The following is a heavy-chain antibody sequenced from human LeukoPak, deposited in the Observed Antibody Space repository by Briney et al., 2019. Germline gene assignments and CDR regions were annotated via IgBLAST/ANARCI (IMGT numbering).Heavy chain of an antibody. CDR1: GYTFTGYY. D-gene: IGHD3-10*01. CDR2: INPNSGGT. Sequence: GASVKVSCKASGYTFTGYYMHWVRQAPGQGLEWMGWINPNSGGTNYAQKFQGRVTMTRDTSISTAYMELSRLRSDDTAVYYCARVRAGNRFGYYFDYWGRGTLVTVSS. J-gene: IGHJ4*02. V-gene: IGHV1-2*02. CDR3: ARVRAGNRFGYYFDY.